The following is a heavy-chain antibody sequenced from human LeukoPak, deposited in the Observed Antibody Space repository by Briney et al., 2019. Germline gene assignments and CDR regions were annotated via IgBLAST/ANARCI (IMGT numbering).Heavy chain of an antibody. D-gene: IGHD3-22*01. Sequence: GASVKVSCKASSYTFTNYAFTWVRQAPGQGLEWMGWINTYTGNPTYAQGFTGRFVFSLDTSVSTAYLQISSLKAEDTAVYYCARWDYDSSGYALYYFDYWGQGTLVTVSS. CDR2: INTYTGNP. V-gene: IGHV7-4-1*02. J-gene: IGHJ4*02. CDR3: ARWDYDSSGYALYYFDY. CDR1: SYTFTNYA.